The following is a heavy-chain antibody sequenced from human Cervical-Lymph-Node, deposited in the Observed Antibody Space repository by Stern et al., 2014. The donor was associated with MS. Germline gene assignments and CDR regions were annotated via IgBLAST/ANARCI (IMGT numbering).Heavy chain of an antibody. CDR3: ARAFGGNSGGVDY. V-gene: IGHV3-33*01. D-gene: IGHD4-23*01. J-gene: IGHJ4*02. Sequence: VQLVESGGGVVQPGRSLRLSCAASGFTFSSYGMHWVRQAPGKGLEWVAGIWYDGSNKYYADSVKGRFTISRDNSKNTLYLQMNSLRAEDTAVYYCARAFGGNSGGVDYWGQGTLVTVSS. CDR2: IWYDGSNK. CDR1: GFTFSSYG.